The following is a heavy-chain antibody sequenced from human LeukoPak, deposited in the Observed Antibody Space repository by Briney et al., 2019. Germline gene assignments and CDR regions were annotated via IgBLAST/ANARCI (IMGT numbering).Heavy chain of an antibody. CDR2: INPSSGGT. V-gene: IGHV1-2*04. Sequence: GASVKVSCKASGYTFTGYYIHWVRQAPGQGLEWMGWINPSSGGTNYAQKFQGWVTMTRDTSISTAYMELSRLRSDDTAVYYCAREGDVSRRNWFDPWGQGTLVTVSS. J-gene: IGHJ5*02. CDR1: GYTFTGYY. D-gene: IGHD3-10*01. CDR3: AREGDVSRRNWFDP.